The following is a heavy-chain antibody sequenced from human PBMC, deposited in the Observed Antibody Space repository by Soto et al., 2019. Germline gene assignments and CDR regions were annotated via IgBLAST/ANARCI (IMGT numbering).Heavy chain of an antibody. D-gene: IGHD6-13*01. J-gene: IGHJ4*02. CDR3: ASGRGAAADYFDF. CDR2: ISSSTSHT. Sequence: QVQLVESGGGLVKPGGSLRLSCAVSGFTFSDYYMTWIRQAPGKGLEWVSYISSSTSHTNYADSVKGRFTISRDNAKNSLFLQMNSLRAEDTAVYYCASGRGAAADYFDFWGQGTLVTVSS. CDR1: GFTFSDYY. V-gene: IGHV3-11*05.